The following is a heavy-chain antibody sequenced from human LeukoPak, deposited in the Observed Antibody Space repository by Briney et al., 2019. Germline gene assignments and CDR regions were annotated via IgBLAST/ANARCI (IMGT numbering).Heavy chain of an antibody. CDR3: ARGVGDSSGYYYGPYYFDY. V-gene: IGHV4-30-2*01. J-gene: IGHJ4*02. CDR2: IYHSGST. CDR1: GVSISSGGYS. D-gene: IGHD3-22*01. Sequence: SETLSLTCAVSGVSISSGGYSWSWIPQPPGKGLEWIGYIYHSGSTYYNPPLKSRVTISVDRSKNQFSLKLSSVTAADTAVYYCARGVGDSSGYYYGPYYFDYWGQGTLVTVSS.